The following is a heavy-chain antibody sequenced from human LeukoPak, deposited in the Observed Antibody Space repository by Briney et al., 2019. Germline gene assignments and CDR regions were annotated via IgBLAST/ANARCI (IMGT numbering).Heavy chain of an antibody. V-gene: IGHV3-33*06. J-gene: IGHJ4*02. CDR1: GFNFYNYG. CDR2: IWHDESNK. CDR3: AKERAAAVEGYLDY. Sequence: GGSLRLSCATSGFNFYNYGMHWVRQAPGKGLEWVAVIWHDESNKYYADSVKGRFTISRDNSKNTLYLQMNSLRAEDTAVYYCAKERAAAVEGYLDYWGQGTLVTVSS. D-gene: IGHD6-13*01.